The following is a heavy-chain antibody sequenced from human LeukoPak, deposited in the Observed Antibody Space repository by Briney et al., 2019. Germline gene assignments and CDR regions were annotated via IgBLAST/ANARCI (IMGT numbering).Heavy chain of an antibody. D-gene: IGHD2-15*01. CDR3: ASPSLDGYCSGGSCPPDYYYGMDV. CDR1: GFTFSSYA. J-gene: IGHJ6*02. CDR2: ISYDGSNK. Sequence: GGSLRLSCAASGFTFSSYAMHWVRQAPGKGLEWVAVISYDGSNKYYADSVKGRFTISRDNSKNTLYLQMNSLRAEDTAVYYCASPSLDGYCSGGSCPPDYYYGMDVWGQGTTVTVSS. V-gene: IGHV3-30-3*01.